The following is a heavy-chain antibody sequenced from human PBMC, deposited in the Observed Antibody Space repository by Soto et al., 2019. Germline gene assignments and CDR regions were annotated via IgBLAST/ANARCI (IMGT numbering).Heavy chain of an antibody. CDR1: EDSISSDSVT. CDR2: TYYRSKCDS. Sequence: PSQTLLLTCAIAEDSISSDSVTLNWISQYPSRGLGWLGRTYYRSKCDSDYALSVKSRVTINADMSKNQVSLQLNAVTPEYSSVYYCVRLIGNSGLDYWGQGSLVTVSS. V-gene: IGHV6-1*01. D-gene: IGHD1-26*01. J-gene: IGHJ4*01. CDR3: VRLIGNSGLDY.